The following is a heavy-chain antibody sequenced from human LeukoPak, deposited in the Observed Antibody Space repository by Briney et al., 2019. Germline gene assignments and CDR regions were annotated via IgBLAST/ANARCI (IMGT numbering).Heavy chain of an antibody. Sequence: SETLSLTCAVYGGSFSGYYWSWIRQPPGGGLEWIGEIDHSGSTNYNPSLKSRVTISVDTSKNQFSLRLSSVTAADTAVYYCARHGSRLITGAVYYNYYMDVWGRGTTVTVSS. V-gene: IGHV4-34*01. J-gene: IGHJ6*03. D-gene: IGHD7-27*01. CDR1: GGSFSGYY. CDR2: IDHSGST. CDR3: ARHGSRLITGAVYYNYYMDV.